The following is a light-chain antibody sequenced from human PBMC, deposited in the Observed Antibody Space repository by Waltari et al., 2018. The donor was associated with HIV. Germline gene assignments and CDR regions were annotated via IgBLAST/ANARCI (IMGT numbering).Light chain of an antibody. CDR1: ESLGNN. CDR3: HQYKDWPVT. CDR2: GAS. V-gene: IGKV3D-15*03. Sequence: EIVMTQFPATLSVSPGERVIFSCRASESLGNNLAWYQHKPGQAHRLLIYGASIRTAGTPARFSGGGSGTDFTLTVTIVQSEDFAVHYCHQYKDWPVTFGQGTRLDIK. J-gene: IGKJ5*01.